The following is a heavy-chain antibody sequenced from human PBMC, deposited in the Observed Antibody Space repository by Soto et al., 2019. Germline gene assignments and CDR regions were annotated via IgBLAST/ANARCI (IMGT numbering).Heavy chain of an antibody. CDR2: ISAYNGNT. D-gene: IGHD6-13*01. CDR3: ARRLAAAGSYAFDI. CDR1: GYTFTSYG. V-gene: IGHV1-18*01. J-gene: IGHJ3*02. Sequence: ASGKVSCKASGYTFTSYGISWVRQAPGQGLEWMGWISAYNGNTNYAQKLQGWVTMTRDTSISTAYMELSRLRSDDTAVYYCARRLAAAGSYAFDIWGQGTMVTVSS.